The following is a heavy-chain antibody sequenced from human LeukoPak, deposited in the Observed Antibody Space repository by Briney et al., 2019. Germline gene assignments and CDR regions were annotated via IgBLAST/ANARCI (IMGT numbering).Heavy chain of an antibody. V-gene: IGHV4-39*01. D-gene: IGHD6-13*01. CDR2: IYYSGST. Sequence: SETLSLTCSVSGGSISNSGYYWGWIRQPPGKGLEWIASIYYSGSTYHKSPLKSRVIISVDTSKNQFSLSLSSVTAADTAVYYCARGREQLDGGFDPWGQGTLVTVSS. J-gene: IGHJ5*02. CDR3: ARGREQLDGGFDP. CDR1: GGSISNSGYY.